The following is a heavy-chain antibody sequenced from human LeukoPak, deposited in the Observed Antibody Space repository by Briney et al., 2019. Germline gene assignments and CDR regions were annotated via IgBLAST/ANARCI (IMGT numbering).Heavy chain of an antibody. CDR1: GGSISSSSYY. CDR3: ARDSSSWGHYFDY. V-gene: IGHV4-39*07. Sequence: SETLSLTCTVSGGSISSSSYYWGWICQPPGKGLEWIGSIYYSGSTYYNPSLKSRVTISVDTSKNQFSLKLSSVTAADTAVYYCARDSSSWGHYFDYWGQGTLVTVSS. J-gene: IGHJ4*02. CDR2: IYYSGST. D-gene: IGHD6-13*01.